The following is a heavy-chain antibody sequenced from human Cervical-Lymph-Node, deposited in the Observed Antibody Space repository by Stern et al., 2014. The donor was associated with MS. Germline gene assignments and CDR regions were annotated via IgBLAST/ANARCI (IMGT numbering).Heavy chain of an antibody. D-gene: IGHD3-16*01. CDR1: GYTFINYD. Sequence: VKLVESGSQVRKPGASVKVSCQASGYTFINYDIFWVRQATGQGLEWMGWMNPNNANTGHAQKFQGRFTMTRITSTSTAYMELSSLRSDDTAVYYCVRGGFSYGYGLDAWGQGTAVIVSS. J-gene: IGHJ6*02. CDR2: MNPNNANT. V-gene: IGHV1-8*01. CDR3: VRGGFSYGYGLDA.